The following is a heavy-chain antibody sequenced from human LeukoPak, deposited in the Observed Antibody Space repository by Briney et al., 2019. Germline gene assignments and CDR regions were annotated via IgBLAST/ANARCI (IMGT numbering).Heavy chain of an antibody. V-gene: IGHV3-48*01. CDR2: ISSSSSTI. CDR3: ARGYYDSSGYYPWYFDY. Sequence: GGSLRLSCAASGFTFSSYNMNWVRQAPGKGLEWVSYISSSSSTIYYADSVKGRFTISRDNAKNSLYLQMNSLRAEDTAVYYCARGYYDSSGYYPWYFDYWGQGTLVTVSS. J-gene: IGHJ4*02. CDR1: GFTFSSYN. D-gene: IGHD3-22*01.